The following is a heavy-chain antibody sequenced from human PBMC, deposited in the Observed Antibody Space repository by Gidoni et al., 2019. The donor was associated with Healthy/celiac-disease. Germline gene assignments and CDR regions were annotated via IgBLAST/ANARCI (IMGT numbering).Heavy chain of an antibody. CDR3: ARVQQWLVRGGSFDY. D-gene: IGHD6-19*01. Sequence: QVQLVQSGAEVKKPGASVKVSCKASGYTFTSYAMHWVRQAPGQRLEWMGWINAGNGNTKYSQKFQGRVTITRDTSASTAYMELSSLRSEDTAVYYCARVQQWLVRGGSFDYWGQGTLVTVSS. CDR1: GYTFTSYA. CDR2: INAGNGNT. V-gene: IGHV1-3*01. J-gene: IGHJ4*02.